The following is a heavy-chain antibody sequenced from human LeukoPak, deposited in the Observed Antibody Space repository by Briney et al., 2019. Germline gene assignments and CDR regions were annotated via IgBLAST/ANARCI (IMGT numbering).Heavy chain of an antibody. J-gene: IGHJ4*02. CDR1: GGTFSSYT. D-gene: IGHD3-10*01. V-gene: IGHV1-69*16. CDR3: ARGYGSGSPIDY. Sequence: SVKVSSKASGGTFSSYTISWVRQAPGQGLEWMGRIIPILGIANYAQKFQGRVTITTDESTSTAYMELSSLRSEDTAVYYCARGYGSGSPIDYWGQGTLVTVSS. CDR2: IIPILGIA.